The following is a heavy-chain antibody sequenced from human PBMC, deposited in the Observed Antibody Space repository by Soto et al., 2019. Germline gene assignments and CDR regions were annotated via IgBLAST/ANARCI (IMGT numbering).Heavy chain of an antibody. Sequence: PSETLSLTCTVSGGSISGYFWSWIRQPPGKGLEWIAYIYSSEYTDYNPSLKSRVTISVDMSRDQFSLQMNSLRAEDTAVYYSARFSQSSWYYLDYWGQGTLVTVSS. CDR1: GGSISGYF. CDR3: ARFSQSSWYYLDY. J-gene: IGHJ4*02. D-gene: IGHD6-13*01. CDR2: IYSSEYT. V-gene: IGHV4-59*12.